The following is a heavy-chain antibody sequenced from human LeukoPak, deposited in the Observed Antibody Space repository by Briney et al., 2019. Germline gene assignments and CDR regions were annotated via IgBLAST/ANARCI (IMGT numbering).Heavy chain of an antibody. CDR2: IKQDGSAQ. J-gene: IGHJ4*02. D-gene: IGHD1-1*01. CDR3: ARPLSDWNDAFDF. Sequence: GGSLRLSCAASGFTFSRYWMNWVRQAPGKGLEWVANIKQDGSAQNYVDSVKGRFTVSRDNSKNTLYLQMNSLRAEDTSVYYCARPLSDWNDAFDFWGQGTLVTVSS. V-gene: IGHV3-7*01. CDR1: GFTFSRYW.